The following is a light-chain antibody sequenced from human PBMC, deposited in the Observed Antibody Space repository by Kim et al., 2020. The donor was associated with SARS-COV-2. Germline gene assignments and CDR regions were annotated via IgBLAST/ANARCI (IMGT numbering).Light chain of an antibody. CDR1: SSNIGAGYD. CDR2: GNS. CDR3: QSYDSSLSGYV. Sequence: QRGTISCHGSSSNIGAGYDVHWYQQLPGTAPKLLIYGNSNRPSGVPDRFSGSKSGTSASLAITGLQAEDEADYYCQSYDSSLSGYVFGTGTKVTVL. J-gene: IGLJ1*01. V-gene: IGLV1-40*01.